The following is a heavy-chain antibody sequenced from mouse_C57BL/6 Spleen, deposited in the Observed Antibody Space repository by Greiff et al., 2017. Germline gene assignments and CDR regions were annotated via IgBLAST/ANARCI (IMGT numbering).Heavy chain of an antibody. V-gene: IGHV1-18*01. CDR2: INPNNGGT. CDR3: ARGIKGNYYAMDY. D-gene: IGHD1-1*01. Sequence: VQLQQSGPELVKPGASVKIPCKASGYTFTDYNMDWVKQSHGKSLEWIGDINPNNGGTIYNQKFKGKATLTVDKSSSTAYMELRSLTSEDTAVYYCARGIKGNYYAMDYWGQGTSVTVSS. CDR1: GYTFTDYN. J-gene: IGHJ4*01.